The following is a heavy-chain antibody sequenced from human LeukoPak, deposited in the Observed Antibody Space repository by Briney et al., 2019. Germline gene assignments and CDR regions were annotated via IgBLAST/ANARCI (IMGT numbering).Heavy chain of an antibody. CDR1: GYSFTNYR. J-gene: IGHJ4*02. Sequence: GESLKISCKGSGYSFTNYRIGWVRQLPGKDREWMGIIYPSDSDTRYSPSFKGQVTISADKSINAAYLQWSSLKASDSAMYYCARRYFYSGSGSGGFDYWGQGTQVTVSS. D-gene: IGHD3-10*01. CDR2: IYPSDSDT. V-gene: IGHV5-51*01. CDR3: ARRYFYSGSGSGGFDY.